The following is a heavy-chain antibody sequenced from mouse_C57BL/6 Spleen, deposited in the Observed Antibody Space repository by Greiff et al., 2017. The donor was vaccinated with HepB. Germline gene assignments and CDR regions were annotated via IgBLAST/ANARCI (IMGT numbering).Heavy chain of an antibody. D-gene: IGHD1-3*01. CDR3: TTDEKLNY. CDR1: GFNIKDDY. V-gene: IGHV14-4*01. CDR2: IDPENGDT. J-gene: IGHJ2*01. Sequence: VQLQQSGAELVRPGASVKLSCTASGFNIKDDYMHWVKQRPEQGLEWIGWIDPENGDTEYASKFQGKATITADTSSNTAYLQLSSLTSEDTAVYYCTTDEKLNYWGQGTTLTVSS.